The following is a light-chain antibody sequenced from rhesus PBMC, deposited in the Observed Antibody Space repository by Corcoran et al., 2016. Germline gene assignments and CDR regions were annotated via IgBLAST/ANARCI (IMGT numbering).Light chain of an antibody. V-gene: IGKV1-25*01. CDR2: GAS. CDR1: QGISSY. J-gene: IGKJ1*01. CDR3: QQHNSYPRT. Sequence: DIQMTQSPSSLSASVGDRVTITCRASQGISSYLAWYQQTPGKAPKLLIYGASTLQSGVPSRLRGSGSGTECPITISRLQPEDFATYYCQQHNSYPRTFGQGTKVEIK.